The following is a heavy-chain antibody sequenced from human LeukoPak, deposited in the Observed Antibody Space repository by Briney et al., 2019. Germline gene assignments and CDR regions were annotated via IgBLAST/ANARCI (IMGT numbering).Heavy chain of an antibody. CDR2: ISGSGGST. CDR1: GFTFSSYA. V-gene: IGHV3-23*01. Sequence: GGSLRLSCAASGFTFSSYAMSWVRQAPGKGLEWVSAISGSGGSTYYADSVKGRFTISRDNSKNTLYLQMNSLRAEDTAVYFCAKFHLWFGDLLADYYYYHMDVWGKGTTVTVSS. CDR3: AKFHLWFGDLLADYYYYHMDV. D-gene: IGHD3-10*01. J-gene: IGHJ6*03.